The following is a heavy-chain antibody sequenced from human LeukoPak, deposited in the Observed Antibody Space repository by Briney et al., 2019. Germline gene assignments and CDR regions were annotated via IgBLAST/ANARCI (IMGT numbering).Heavy chain of an antibody. CDR1: GYSFTSYW. J-gene: IGHJ4*02. CDR2: MYAGDSAT. V-gene: IGHV5-51*01. D-gene: IGHD3-10*01. CDR3: ARAMRWFGEEFDY. Sequence: GESLKISCKGSGYSFTSYWIGWARQMPGKGLERMGIMYAGDSATRYSPSFQGQVTISADKSISTAYLQWSSLKASDTAMYYCARAMRWFGEEFDYWGQGTLVTVSS.